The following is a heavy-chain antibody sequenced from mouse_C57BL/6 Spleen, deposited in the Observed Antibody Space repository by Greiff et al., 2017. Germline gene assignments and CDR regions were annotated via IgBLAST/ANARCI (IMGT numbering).Heavy chain of an antibody. CDR2: IYPGDGDT. V-gene: IGHV1-80*01. CDR1: GYAFSSYW. J-gene: IGHJ3*01. CDR3: ARSGYGNPFAY. D-gene: IGHD2-1*01. Sequence: QVQLQQSGAELVKPGASVKISCKASGYAFSSYWMNWVKQRPGKGLEWIGQIYPGDGDTNYNGKFKGKATLTSDKSSSTAYMQLSSLASEDSAVYFCARSGYGNPFAYWGQGTLVTVSA.